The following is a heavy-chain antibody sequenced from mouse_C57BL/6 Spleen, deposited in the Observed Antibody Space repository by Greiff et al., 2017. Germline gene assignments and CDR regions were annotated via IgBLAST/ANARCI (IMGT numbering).Heavy chain of an antibody. Sequence: QVQLQQPGAELVKPGASVKLSCKASGYTFTSYWMHWVKQRPGRGLEWIGRIDPNSGGTKYNEKFKSKATLTVDKPSSTAYMQVSSLTSEDSAVYYCARYRLTTVVAPYFDYWGQGTTLTVSS. V-gene: IGHV1-72*01. CDR1: GYTFTSYW. J-gene: IGHJ2*01. CDR3: ARYRLTTVVAPYFDY. D-gene: IGHD1-1*01. CDR2: IDPNSGGT.